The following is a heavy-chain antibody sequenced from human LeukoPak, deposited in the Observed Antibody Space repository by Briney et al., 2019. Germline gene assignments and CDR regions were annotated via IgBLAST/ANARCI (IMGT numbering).Heavy chain of an antibody. CDR2: ISGSGGST. CDR1: GFTFSSYA. CDR3: AKSLWADY. Sequence: GGSLRLSCAASGFTFSSYAMRWVRQPPGEGLEWVSAISGSGGSTYYADSVKGRVTISRDNSKNTLYLQMNSLRAEDTAVYYCAKSLWADYWGQGTLVTVSS. D-gene: IGHD3-16*01. V-gene: IGHV3-23*01. J-gene: IGHJ4*02.